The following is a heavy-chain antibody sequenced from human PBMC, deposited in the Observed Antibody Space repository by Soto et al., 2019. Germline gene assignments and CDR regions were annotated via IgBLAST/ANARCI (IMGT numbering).Heavy chain of an antibody. CDR2: IKSKTDGGTT. J-gene: IGHJ4*02. CDR3: TTDPLKKGGYDY. D-gene: IGHD5-12*01. V-gene: IGHV3-15*07. CDR1: GFTFSGSA. Sequence: GGSLRLSCAASGFTFSGSAMHWVRQASGKGLEWVGRIKSKTDGGTTDYAAPVKDRFTVSRDDSKNTLYLQMNSLKIEDTAVYYCTTDPLKKGGYDYWGQQGTLVTVSS.